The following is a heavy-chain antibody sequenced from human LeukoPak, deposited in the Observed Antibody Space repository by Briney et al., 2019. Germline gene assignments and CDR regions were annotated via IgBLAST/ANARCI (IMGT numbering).Heavy chain of an antibody. J-gene: IGHJ4*02. Sequence: PSETLSLTCTVSGGSISSGGYYWSWIRQHPGKGLEWIGYIYYSGSTYYDPSLKSRVTISVDTSKNQFSLKLSSVTAADTAVYYCARGNDYDILTGYPGTQFDYWGQGTLVTVSS. CDR1: GGSISSGGYY. D-gene: IGHD3-9*01. CDR2: IYYSGST. CDR3: ARGNDYDILTGYPGTQFDY. V-gene: IGHV4-31*03.